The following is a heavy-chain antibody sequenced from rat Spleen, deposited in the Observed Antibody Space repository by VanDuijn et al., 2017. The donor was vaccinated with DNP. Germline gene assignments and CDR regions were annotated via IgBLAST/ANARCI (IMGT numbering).Heavy chain of an antibody. CDR1: GFTFSNYY. J-gene: IGHJ2*01. CDR3: ARHNYNFDY. Sequence: EVQLVESGGGLVQPGKSLKLSCAASGFTFSNYYMAWVRQAPKKGLEWVATVSTSGTRTYYPDSVQGRFTISRDDAKSSLYLQMNSLKSEDTATYYCARHNYNFDYWGQGVMVTVSS. D-gene: IGHD1-10*01. V-gene: IGHV5-25*01. CDR2: VSTSGTRT.